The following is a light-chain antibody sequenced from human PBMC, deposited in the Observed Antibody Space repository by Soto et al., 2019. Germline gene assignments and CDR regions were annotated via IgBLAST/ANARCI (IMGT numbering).Light chain of an antibody. J-gene: IGKJ4*01. CDR3: QQSFTTPQT. CDR2: VAS. V-gene: IGKV1-39*01. Sequence: DIQMTRSPSSLSASVGDSVTITCRASQSINIYLSWYQQKPGKAPKLLINVASTLQGGVPSRFSGSGSGTDFTLAISSLQPEDSATYYCQQSFTTPQTFGGGTKVDIK. CDR1: QSINIY.